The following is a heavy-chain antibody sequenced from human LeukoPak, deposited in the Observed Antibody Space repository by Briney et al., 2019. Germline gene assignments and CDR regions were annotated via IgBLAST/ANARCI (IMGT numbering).Heavy chain of an antibody. J-gene: IGHJ4*02. Sequence: GGSLRLSCAASGFSFSSYRMNWVRQAPGKGLEWVSSVSNSGDYIHYADSVKGRFTISRDNAKKSLSLQMNSLRADDTAVYYCARGYSSSWYLDWGQGTLVTVSS. CDR1: GFSFSSYR. CDR2: VSNSGDYI. D-gene: IGHD6-13*01. V-gene: IGHV3-21*01. CDR3: ARGYSSSWYLD.